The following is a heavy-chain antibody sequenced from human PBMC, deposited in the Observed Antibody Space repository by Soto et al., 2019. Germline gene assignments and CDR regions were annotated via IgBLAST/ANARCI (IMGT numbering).Heavy chain of an antibody. Sequence: ASVKVSCKASGYSFTNYAIHWVRQAPGQRPEWMGWINAGNGNTKYSQKFQGRVTITRETSASAVYMELSSLTSEDTAVYYCARDELVRYDYYAMDVWGQGTTVTVSS. CDR2: INAGNGNT. V-gene: IGHV1-3*01. D-gene: IGHD3-3*01. CDR1: GYSFTNYA. CDR3: ARDELVRYDYYAMDV. J-gene: IGHJ6*02.